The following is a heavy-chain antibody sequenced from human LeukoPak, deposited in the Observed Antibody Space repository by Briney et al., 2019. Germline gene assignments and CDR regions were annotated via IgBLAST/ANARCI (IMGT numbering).Heavy chain of an antibody. CDR2: IAGGGGT. Sequence: PGGSLRLSCVASGFTFSSYAMSWVRQAPGKGLEWVSAIAGGGGTYYADSVKGRFIISRDDSKNTLYLQVNNLRANDTAVYYCAKDPVQGTSGWELWGQGTLVAVSS. J-gene: IGHJ4*02. V-gene: IGHV3-23*01. CDR1: GFTFSSYA. CDR3: AKDPVQGTSGWEL. D-gene: IGHD6-19*01.